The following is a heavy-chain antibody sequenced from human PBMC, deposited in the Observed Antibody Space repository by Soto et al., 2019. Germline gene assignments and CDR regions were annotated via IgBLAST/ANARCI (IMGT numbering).Heavy chain of an antibody. CDR1: GFTFSSYA. V-gene: IGHV3-30-3*01. J-gene: IGHJ3*02. Sequence: GGSLRLSCAASGFTFSSYAMHWVRQAPGKGLEWVAVISYDGSNKYYADSVKGRFTISRDNSKYTLYLQMNSLRAEDTAVYYCARDGITMVRGVIITPAFDIWGQGTMVTVSS. D-gene: IGHD3-10*01. CDR3: ARDGITMVRGVIITPAFDI. CDR2: ISYDGSNK.